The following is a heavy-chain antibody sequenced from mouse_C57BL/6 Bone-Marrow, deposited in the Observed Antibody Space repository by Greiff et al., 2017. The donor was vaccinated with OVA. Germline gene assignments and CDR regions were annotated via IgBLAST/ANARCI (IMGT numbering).Heavy chain of an antibody. CDR2: INPSNGGT. CDR1: GYTFTSYW. V-gene: IGHV1-53*01. D-gene: IGHD1-1*01. CDR3: ASYGSSLYYAMDY. J-gene: IGHJ4*01. Sequence: QVQLQQSGAELVKPGASVKLSCTASGYTFTSYWMHWVKQRPGQGLEWIGNINPSNGGTNYNEKFKSKATLTVDKSSSTAYMQLSSLTSEDSAVYYCASYGSSLYYAMDYWGQGTSVTVSS.